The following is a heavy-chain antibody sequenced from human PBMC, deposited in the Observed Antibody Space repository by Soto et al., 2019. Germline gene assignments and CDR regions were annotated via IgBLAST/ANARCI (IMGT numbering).Heavy chain of an antibody. J-gene: IGHJ4*02. CDR3: ARGGSTSLSQFDY. V-gene: IGHV3-21*01. CDR1: GFTFSSYS. D-gene: IGHD2-2*01. CDR2: ISSSSSYI. Sequence: PAGSLRLSCAASGFTFSSYSMNWVRQAPGKGLEWVSSISSSSSYIYYADSLKGRFTISRDNAKNSLYLQMSSLRAEDTAVYYCARGGSTSLSQFDYWGQGTLVTVSS.